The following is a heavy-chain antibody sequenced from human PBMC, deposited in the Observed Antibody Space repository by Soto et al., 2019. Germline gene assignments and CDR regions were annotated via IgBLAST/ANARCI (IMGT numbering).Heavy chain of an antibody. CDR1: GFTFSSFA. Sequence: EAQLLESGGGLVQPGGSLRLSCAASGFTFSSFAMSWVRQAPGKGLEWVSAIGSRGDGTYYADSVKGRFTISRDNSKNTRYLEMNTLRAEYTTVYYCAKDLIYWYNSCRPFDSWGQGSLVTVSS. D-gene: IGHD6-19*01. CDR2: IGSRGDGT. V-gene: IGHV3-23*01. J-gene: IGHJ4*02. CDR3: AKDLIYWYNSCRPFDS.